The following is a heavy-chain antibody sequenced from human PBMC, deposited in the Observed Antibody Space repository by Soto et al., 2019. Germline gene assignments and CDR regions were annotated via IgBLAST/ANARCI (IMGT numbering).Heavy chain of an antibody. D-gene: IGHD3-22*01. V-gene: IGHV4-4*02. CDR2: IYHSGST. CDR3: ARVLPHLYYYDSSGYYYYYGMDV. J-gene: IGHJ6*02. Sequence: QVQLQESGPGLVKPSGTLSLTCAVSGGSISSSHWWSWVRQPPGKGLEWIAEIYHSGSTNYNPSLKSRVTISVDTSKNQFSLKLSSVTAADTAVYYCARVLPHLYYYDSSGYYYYYGMDVWGQGTTVTVSS. CDR1: GGSISSSHW.